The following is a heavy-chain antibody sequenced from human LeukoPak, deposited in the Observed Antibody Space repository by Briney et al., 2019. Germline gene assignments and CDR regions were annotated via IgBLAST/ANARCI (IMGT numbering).Heavy chain of an antibody. CDR2: INHSGST. CDR3: ARAIAERRLRFFKWPKVFDY. CDR1: GGPFSNNY. D-gene: IGHD3-3*01. Sequence: SETLSLTCAVHGGPFSNNYVSWIRQTLGKGLEWLGEINHSGSTNSNPSLESRVTLSVGPSKNEFSLKLKSVTAADTAVYFCARAIAERRLRFFKWPKVFDYWGQGILVTVSS. V-gene: IGHV4-34*01. J-gene: IGHJ4*02.